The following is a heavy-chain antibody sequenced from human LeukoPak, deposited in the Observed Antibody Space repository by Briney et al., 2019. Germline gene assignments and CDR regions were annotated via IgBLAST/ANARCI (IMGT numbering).Heavy chain of an antibody. J-gene: IGHJ3*01. CDR2: IKEDGSEK. D-gene: IGHD2-2*01. V-gene: IGHV3-7*01. CDR1: GFTFSTHW. CDR3: VRDQGYCSSASCRGDAFDV. Sequence: GGSLRLSCAASGFTFSTHWMSWVRQAPGKGREGVAKIKEDGSEKYYVDSVKGRFTISRDNAKNSLSLQMHSLRDEDTAVYYCVRDQGYCSSASCRGDAFDVWGQGSMVSVSS.